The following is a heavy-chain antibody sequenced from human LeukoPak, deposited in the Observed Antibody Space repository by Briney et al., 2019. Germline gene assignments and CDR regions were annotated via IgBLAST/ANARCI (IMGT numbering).Heavy chain of an antibody. CDR3: VREITILYKWFDP. CDR2: MNPKSGNT. D-gene: IGHD3-9*01. J-gene: IGHJ5*02. Sequence: ASVKVSCKASGYTFNSDDIHWVRQAPGQGLEWMGWMNPKSGNTDYAQQFQGRVTMTRNTSISTAYMELSSLRSEDTAVYYCVREITILYKWFDPWGQGTLVTVSS. V-gene: IGHV1-8*01. CDR1: GYTFNSDD.